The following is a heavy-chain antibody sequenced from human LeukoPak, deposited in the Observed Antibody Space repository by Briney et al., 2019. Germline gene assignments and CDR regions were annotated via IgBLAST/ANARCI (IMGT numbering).Heavy chain of an antibody. CDR2: IYYSGST. J-gene: IGHJ4*02. Sequence: SSETLSLTCTVSGGSISSYYWSWIRQPPGKGLEWIGYIYYSGSTNYSPSLKSRVTISVDTSKNQFSLKLSSVTAADTAVYYCARSYDYSNYVLGYWGQGTLVTVSS. D-gene: IGHD4-4*01. CDR3: ARSYDYSNYVLGY. V-gene: IGHV4-59*08. CDR1: GGSISSYY.